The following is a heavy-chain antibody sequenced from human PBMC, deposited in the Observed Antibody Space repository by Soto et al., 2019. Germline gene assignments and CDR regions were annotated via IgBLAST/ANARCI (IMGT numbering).Heavy chain of an antibody. D-gene: IGHD2-2*02. CDR2: INAGTANT. V-gene: IGHV1-3*01. Sequence: QVQLVQSGAEVTKPGTSVMLSCRTSGYTFISYAIHWVRQAPGQRLEWMGWINAGTANTEYSQKFQGRVSIMRDTSASTAYMELSSLRSEDTAVYYCAGGGGVCLGTTCYNRGFDPWGQGTLVTVSS. J-gene: IGHJ5*02. CDR1: GYTFISYA. CDR3: AGGGGVCLGTTCYNRGFDP.